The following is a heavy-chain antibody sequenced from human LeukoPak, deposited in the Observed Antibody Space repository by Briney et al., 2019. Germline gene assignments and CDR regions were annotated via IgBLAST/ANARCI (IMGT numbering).Heavy chain of an antibody. D-gene: IGHD1-7*01. CDR3: ARESGHRTLDY. CDR2: IYYSGST. J-gene: IGHJ4*02. Sequence: PSETLSLTCTVSGGSISSSSYYWGWIRQPPGKGLEWIVSIYYSGSTYYNPSLKSRVTISVDTSKNQFSLKLSSVTAADTAVYYCARESGHRTLDYWGQGTLVTVSS. CDR1: GGSISSSSYY. V-gene: IGHV4-39*07.